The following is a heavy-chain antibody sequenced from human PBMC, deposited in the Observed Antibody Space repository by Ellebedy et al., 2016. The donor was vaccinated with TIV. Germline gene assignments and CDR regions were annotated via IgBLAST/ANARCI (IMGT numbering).Heavy chain of an antibody. D-gene: IGHD3-16*01. V-gene: IGHV3-21*06. Sequence: GESLKISCATSAFTFDDYGMSWVRHVPGSGLEWVSSISSSTRYINYADSVKVRFTISRDPAKNSLHLQMASLRAEDTAVYYCARDPDANWGTQNYFDLWGQGALVTVSS. CDR2: ISSSTRYI. CDR1: AFTFDDYG. J-gene: IGHJ4*02. CDR3: ARDPDANWGTQNYFDL.